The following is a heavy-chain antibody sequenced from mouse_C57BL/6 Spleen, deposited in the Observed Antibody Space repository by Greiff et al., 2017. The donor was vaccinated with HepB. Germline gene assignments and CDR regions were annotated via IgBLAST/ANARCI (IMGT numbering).Heavy chain of an antibody. CDR1: GYTFTDYY. Sequence: EVQLQQSGPELVKPGASVKISCKASGYTFTDYYMNWVKQSHGKSLEWIGDINPNNGGTSYNQKFKGKATLTVDKSASTAYMELSSLTSEDSAVYYCASSHDGYCYAWFAYWGQGTLVTVSA. V-gene: IGHV1-26*01. D-gene: IGHD2-3*01. CDR3: ASSHDGYCYAWFAY. CDR2: INPNNGGT. J-gene: IGHJ3*01.